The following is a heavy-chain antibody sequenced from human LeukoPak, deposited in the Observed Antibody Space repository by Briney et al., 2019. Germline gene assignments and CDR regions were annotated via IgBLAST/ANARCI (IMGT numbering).Heavy chain of an antibody. CDR2: ITSKTDGGTP. D-gene: IGHD3-16*02. J-gene: IGHJ3*02. V-gene: IGHV3-15*01. CDR1: GLTFSNAW. Sequence: GGSLRLSCAASGLTFSNAWMSWVRQAPGKGLEWVSCITSKTDGGTPDYAARVTGRFTISRDDSKNTLYLQMNSLKTEDTAVYYCTTALWGSYRCLQDAFDIWGQGTMVTVSS. CDR3: TTALWGSYRCLQDAFDI.